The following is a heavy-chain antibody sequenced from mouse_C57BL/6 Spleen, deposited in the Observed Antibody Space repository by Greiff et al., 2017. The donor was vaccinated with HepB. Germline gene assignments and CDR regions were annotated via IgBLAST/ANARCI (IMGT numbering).Heavy chain of an antibody. CDR1: GFNIKDYY. Sequence: EVMLVESGAELVKPGASVKLSCTASGFNIKDYYMHWVKQRTEQGLEWIGRIDPEDGETKYAPKFQGKATITADTSSNTAYLQLSSLTSEDTAVYYCARRPAGEAWFAYWGQGTLVTVSA. CDR3: ARRPAGEAWFAY. V-gene: IGHV14-2*01. J-gene: IGHJ3*01. CDR2: IDPEDGET.